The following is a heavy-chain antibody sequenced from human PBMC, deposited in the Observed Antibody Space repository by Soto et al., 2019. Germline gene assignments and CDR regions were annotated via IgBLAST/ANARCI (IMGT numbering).Heavy chain of an antibody. V-gene: IGHV3-33*01. J-gene: IGHJ6*01. CDR1: GFTFSSYG. Sequence: GGSLRLSCAASGFTFSSYGMHWVRQAPGKGLEWVAVIWYDGSNKYYADSVKGRFTISRDNSKNTLYLQMNSLRAEDTAVYYCARDCSYSSSFVYGMDVWGQGTTVTVCS. CDR2: IWYDGSNK. CDR3: ARDCSYSSSFVYGMDV. D-gene: IGHD6-6*01.